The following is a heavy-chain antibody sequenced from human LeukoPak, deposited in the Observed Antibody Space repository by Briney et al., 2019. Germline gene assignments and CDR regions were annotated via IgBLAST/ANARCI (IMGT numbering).Heavy chain of an antibody. V-gene: IGHV4-39*07. J-gene: IGHJ3*02. CDR2: IYYSGST. CDR3: ARNGGYSSGWFDAFDI. Sequence: SETLSLTCTVSGGSISSSSYYWGWIRQPPGKGLEWIGSIYYSGSTYYNPSLKSRVTISVDTSKNQFSLKLSSVTAADTAVYYCARNGGYSSGWFDAFDIWGQGTMVTVSS. D-gene: IGHD6-19*01. CDR1: GGSISSSSYY.